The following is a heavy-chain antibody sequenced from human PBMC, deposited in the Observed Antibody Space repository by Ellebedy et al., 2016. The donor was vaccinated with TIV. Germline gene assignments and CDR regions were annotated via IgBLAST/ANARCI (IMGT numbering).Heavy chain of an antibody. CDR3: AKGRAYFDS. J-gene: IGHJ4*02. Sequence: SETLSLXXTVPGGSISSYYWTWIRQPPGKGLEWIGYIYYSGITNYNPSLKSRVTTSVDTSMNQFSLKLTSVTAADTAVYYCAKGRAYFDSWGQGTLVTVSS. V-gene: IGHV4-59*01. CDR2: IYYSGIT. CDR1: GGSISSYY.